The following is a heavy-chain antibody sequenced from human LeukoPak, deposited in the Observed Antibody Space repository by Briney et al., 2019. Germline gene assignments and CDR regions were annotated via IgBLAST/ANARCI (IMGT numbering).Heavy chain of an antibody. V-gene: IGHV3-23*01. Sequence: PGGSLRLSCAASGFTFSSYAMSWVRQAPGKGLEWVSAISGSGGSTYYADSVKGRFTISRDNSKNTLYLQMNSLRAEDTAVYYCAKGLFWSGYTYYFDYWGQGTLVTVSS. D-gene: IGHD3-3*01. CDR1: GFTFSSYA. CDR3: AKGLFWSGYTYYFDY. CDR2: ISGSGGST. J-gene: IGHJ4*02.